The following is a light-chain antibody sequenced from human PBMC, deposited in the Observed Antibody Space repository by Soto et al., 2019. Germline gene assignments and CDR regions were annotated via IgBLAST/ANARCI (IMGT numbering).Light chain of an antibody. CDR3: QSYDSGLSGPVV. V-gene: IGLV1-40*03. Sequence: QAVVTQPPSVSGAPGQRVTISCTGSSSNIGAGYDVHWYQQLPGTAPKLLIHGNNNRPSGVPDRFSGSKSGASASLAITGLQAEDEADYYCQSYDSGLSGPVVFGGGTQLTVL. CDR2: GNN. J-gene: IGLJ7*01. CDR1: SSNIGAGYD.